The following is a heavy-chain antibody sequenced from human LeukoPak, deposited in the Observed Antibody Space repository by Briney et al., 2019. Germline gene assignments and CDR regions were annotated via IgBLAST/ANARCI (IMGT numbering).Heavy chain of an antibody. D-gene: IGHD5-18*01. CDR1: GSTFTGYY. Sequence: GASVKVSCKASGSTFTGYYMHWVRQAPGQGLEWMGWINPNSGGTNYAQKFQGRVTMTRDTSISTAYMELSRLRSDDTAVYYCARGNSYGSRRPTYNWFDPWGQGTLVTVSS. CDR2: INPNSGGT. V-gene: IGHV1-2*02. CDR3: ARGNSYGSRRPTYNWFDP. J-gene: IGHJ5*02.